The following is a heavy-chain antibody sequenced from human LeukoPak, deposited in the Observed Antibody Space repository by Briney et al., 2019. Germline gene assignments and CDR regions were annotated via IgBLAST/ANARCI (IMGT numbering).Heavy chain of an antibody. CDR2: IYHSGST. CDR3: AGEGYCSSTSCYYYFDY. V-gene: IGHV4-59*04. D-gene: IGHD2-2*01. CDR1: GGSISRYY. J-gene: IGHJ4*02. Sequence: PSETLSLTCTVSGGSISRYYWSWIRQPPGKGLEWIGSIYHSGSTYYNPSLKSRVTISVDTSKNQFSLKLSSVTAADTAVYYCAGEGYCSSTSCYYYFDYWGQGTLVTVSS.